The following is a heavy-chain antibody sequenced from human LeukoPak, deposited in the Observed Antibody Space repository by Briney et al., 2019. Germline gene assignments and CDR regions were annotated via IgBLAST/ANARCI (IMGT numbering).Heavy chain of an antibody. Sequence: GASVKVSCKASGGTFSSYAISWVRQAPGQGLEWMGGIIPIFGTANYAQKFQGRVTITTDESTSTAYMELSSLRSEDTAVYYCARENRPIVVPAAKGAFDIWGQGTMVTVSS. D-gene: IGHD2-2*01. J-gene: IGHJ3*02. CDR3: ARENRPIVVPAAKGAFDI. CDR1: GGTFSSYA. CDR2: IIPIFGTA. V-gene: IGHV1-69*05.